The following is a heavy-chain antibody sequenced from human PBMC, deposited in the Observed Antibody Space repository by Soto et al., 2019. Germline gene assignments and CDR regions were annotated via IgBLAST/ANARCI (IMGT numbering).Heavy chain of an antibody. V-gene: IGHV1-69*01. CDR2: MIPICGTA. Sequence: QVQLVQSGAEVKNPGSTVKVSCKASGGTFSSYAISWERQAPGQGLEWMGGMIPICGTANYAQKFQGRVPITAADSTSTAYMELSIMISEDTGVYYCAIGQQLVLLNNWFDLWCQGTLITDSS. CDR3: AIGQQLVLLNNWFDL. J-gene: IGHJ5*02. D-gene: IGHD6-13*01. CDR1: GGTFSSYA.